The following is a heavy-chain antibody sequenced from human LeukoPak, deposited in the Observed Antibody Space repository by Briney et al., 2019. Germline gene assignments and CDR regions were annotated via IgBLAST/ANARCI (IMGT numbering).Heavy chain of an antibody. CDR3: AREAGTGERWYFDL. CDR1: GFTFSNYN. Sequence: PGGSLRLSCAASGFTFSNYNMNWVPQAPGKGLEWVSSISSSSNLIYYADSVKGRFTISRDNAKNSLDLHMNSLRAEDTAVFYCAREAGTGERWYFDLWGRGTLVTVSS. V-gene: IGHV3-21*01. J-gene: IGHJ2*01. D-gene: IGHD7-27*01. CDR2: ISSSSNLI.